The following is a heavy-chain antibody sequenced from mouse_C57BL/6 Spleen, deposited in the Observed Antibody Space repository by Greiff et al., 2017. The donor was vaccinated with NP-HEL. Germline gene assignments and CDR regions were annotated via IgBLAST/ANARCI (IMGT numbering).Heavy chain of an antibody. CDR2: ISGGGGNT. D-gene: IGHD1-1*01. V-gene: IGHV5-9*01. Sequence: EVQVVESGGGLVKPGGSLKLSCAASGFTFSSYTMSWVRQTPEKRLEWVATISGGGGNTYYPDSVKGRFTISRDNAKNTLYLQMSSLRSEDTALYYCARRIYYYGSSYGAMDYWGQGTSVTVSS. CDR1: GFTFSSYT. J-gene: IGHJ4*01. CDR3: ARRIYYYGSSYGAMDY.